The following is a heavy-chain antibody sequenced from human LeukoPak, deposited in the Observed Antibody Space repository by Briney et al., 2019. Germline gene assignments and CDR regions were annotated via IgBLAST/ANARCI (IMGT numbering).Heavy chain of an antibody. Sequence: PGGSLRLSCAASGFIFTSHWMFWVRHVPGKGLVWVSRINGDGSRREYADSVKGRFTISRDNAKNTLYLQMNSLSAEDTGLYYCVRDPRGDGSSTFGCWGQGTLVTVSS. CDR2: INGDGSRR. J-gene: IGHJ4*02. V-gene: IGHV3-74*01. CDR3: VRDPRGDGSSTFGC. CDR1: GFIFTSHW. D-gene: IGHD1-26*01.